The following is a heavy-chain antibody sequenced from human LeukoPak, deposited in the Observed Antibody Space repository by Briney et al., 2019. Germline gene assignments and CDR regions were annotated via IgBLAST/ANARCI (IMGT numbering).Heavy chain of an antibody. D-gene: IGHD1-7*01. Sequence: SETLSLTCTVSGGSISSYYWSWMRQPPGKGLEWIGYIHYSGSTNYNPSLKSRVTISLDTSRTQFSLKLTSVTAADTAVYYCASTEWNYARWGQGTLVTVSS. CDR1: GGSISSYY. J-gene: IGHJ4*02. CDR3: ASTEWNYAR. V-gene: IGHV4-59*08. CDR2: IHYSGST.